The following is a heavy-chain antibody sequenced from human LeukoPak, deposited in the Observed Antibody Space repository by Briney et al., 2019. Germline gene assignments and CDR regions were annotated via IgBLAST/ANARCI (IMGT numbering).Heavy chain of an antibody. Sequence: GGSLSLSCAASGFTFSSYEMNWVRQAPGKGPEWVSYISGSGSTIYYADSVKGRFTISRDNAKNSLYLQMNSLRAEDTAVYYCARDSAGWFAEPTLYYFDNWGQGTLVTVSS. CDR3: ARDSAGWFAEPTLYYFDN. J-gene: IGHJ4*02. D-gene: IGHD3-10*01. CDR1: GFTFSSYE. V-gene: IGHV3-48*03. CDR2: ISGSGSTI.